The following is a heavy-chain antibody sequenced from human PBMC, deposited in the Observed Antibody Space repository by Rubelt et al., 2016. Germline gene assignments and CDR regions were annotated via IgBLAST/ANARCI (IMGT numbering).Heavy chain of an antibody. J-gene: IGHJ4*02. CDR1: GGSFSGYY. D-gene: IGHD3-10*01. Sequence: GAGLLKPSETLSLTCAVYGGSFSGYYWSWIRQPPGKGLEWIGEINRSGSTNYNPSLKSRVTISVDTPKNQFSLKLSSVSAADTAVYYCARLRGGTDYWGQGTLVTVSS. CDR2: INRSGST. CDR3: ARLRGGTDY. V-gene: IGHV4-34*01.